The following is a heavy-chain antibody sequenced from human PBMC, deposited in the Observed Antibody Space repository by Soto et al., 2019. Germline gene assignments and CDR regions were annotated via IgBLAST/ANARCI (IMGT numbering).Heavy chain of an antibody. J-gene: IGHJ4*02. V-gene: IGHV1-3*04. CDR2: INTLNGNT. D-gene: IGHD3-10*01. Sequence: QVQLVQSGAEVKKPGASVKVSCKASGYTFINYAINWVRQAPGQRLEWMGWINTLNGNTRYSQKXQXXXTXXRDTSASTVYMEMSGLRSEDTSVYYCARVGTIDKYYDYFDYWGQGTLVAVSS. CDR3: ARVGTIDKYYDYFDY. CDR1: GYTFINYA.